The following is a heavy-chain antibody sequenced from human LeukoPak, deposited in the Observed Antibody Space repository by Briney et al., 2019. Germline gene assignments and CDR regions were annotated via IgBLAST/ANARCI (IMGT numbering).Heavy chain of an antibody. J-gene: IGHJ4*02. CDR2: ISGSGDNT. V-gene: IGHV3-23*01. CDR1: GFTFSSYA. Sequence: GGSLRLSCAASGFTFSSYAMSWVRQAPGKGLEWVSGISGSGDNTYYADSVKGRFTISRDNSKNTLYVQVNSLGTEDTAAYYCAKGSCYDSSGSFYFDYWGQGTLVTVSS. D-gene: IGHD3-22*01. CDR3: AKGSCYDSSGSFYFDY.